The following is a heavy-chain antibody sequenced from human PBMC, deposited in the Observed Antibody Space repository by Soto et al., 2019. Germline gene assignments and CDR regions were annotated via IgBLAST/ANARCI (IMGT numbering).Heavy chain of an antibody. CDR3: AKRFNPEGDSPYYDILTGYYGPNWFDP. CDR2: ISGSGGST. CDR1: GFTFSSYA. Sequence: HPGGSLRLSCAASGFTFSSYAMSWVRQAPGKGLEWVSAISGSGGSTYYADSVKGRFTISRDNSKNTLYLQMNSLRAEDTAVYYCAKRFNPEGDSPYYDILTGYYGPNWFDPWGQGTLVTVSS. J-gene: IGHJ5*02. V-gene: IGHV3-23*01. D-gene: IGHD3-9*01.